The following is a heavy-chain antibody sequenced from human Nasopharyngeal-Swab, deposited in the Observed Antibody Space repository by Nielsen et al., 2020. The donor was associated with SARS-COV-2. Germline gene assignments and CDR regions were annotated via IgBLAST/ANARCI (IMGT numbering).Heavy chain of an antibody. J-gene: IGHJ4*02. CDR1: GYTFNNYY. D-gene: IGHD4-17*01. CDR2: INPGSGGT. Sequence: ASVKVSCKASGYTFNNYYIHWVRQAPGQGLEWMGMINPGSGGTTYAQKFQGRVTMTRDTSTSTVFMDLSSLRSEDTAVYYCARSHDYGDPVDYWGQGTLVTVSS. CDR3: ARSHDYGDPVDY. V-gene: IGHV1-46*02.